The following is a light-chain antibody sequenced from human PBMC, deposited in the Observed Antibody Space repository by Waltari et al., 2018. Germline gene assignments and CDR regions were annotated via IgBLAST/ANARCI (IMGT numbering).Light chain of an antibody. CDR1: QSVSSSY. V-gene: IGKV3-20*01. J-gene: IGKJ1*01. CDR3: QQYGSAWT. CDR2: GAS. Sequence: EIVLTQSPGTLSLSPGERATPSCRASQSVSSSYLAWYQQKPGQAPRLLIYGASIRATGIPDRFSGSGSGTDFTLTISRLEPEDFAVYYCQQYGSAWTFGQGTKVEIK.